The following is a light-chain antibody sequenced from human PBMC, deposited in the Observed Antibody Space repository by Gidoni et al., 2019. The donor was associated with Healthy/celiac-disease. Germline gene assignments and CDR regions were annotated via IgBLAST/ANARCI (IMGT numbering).Light chain of an antibody. V-gene: IGKV3-11*01. J-gene: IGKJ3*01. CDR1: QSVSSY. CDR3: QQRSNWPPLFT. Sequence: IVLTHPPATLSLSPGERATLSCRASQSVSSYLAWYQQKPGQAPRLLIYDASNRATGIPARFSGSGSGTDFTLTISSLEPEDFAVYYCQQRSNWPPLFTFGPGTKVDIK. CDR2: DAS.